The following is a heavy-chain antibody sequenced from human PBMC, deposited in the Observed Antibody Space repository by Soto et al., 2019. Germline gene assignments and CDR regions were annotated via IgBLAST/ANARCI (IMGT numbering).Heavy chain of an antibody. CDR2: INHSGST. J-gene: IGHJ5*02. Sequence: SETLSLTCAVYGGSFSGYYWSWIRQPPGKGLEWIGEINHSGSTNYNPSLKSRVTISVDTSKNQFSLKLSSVTAADTAVYYCAREREYDFWSGYYLKVWFDPWGQGALVTVSS. V-gene: IGHV4-34*01. CDR3: AREREYDFWSGYYLKVWFDP. D-gene: IGHD3-3*01. CDR1: GGSFSGYY.